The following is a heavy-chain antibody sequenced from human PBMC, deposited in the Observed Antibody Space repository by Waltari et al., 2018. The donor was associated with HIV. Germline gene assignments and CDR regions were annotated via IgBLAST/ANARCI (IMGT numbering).Heavy chain of an antibody. V-gene: IGHV3-30*18. D-gene: IGHD3-22*01. CDR2: IAYDGSNK. Sequence: QVQLVESGGGVVQPGRSLRLSCAASGFTFSSYGMHWVRPAPGKGLEGVAVIAYDGSNKYDADAVKGRFTISRDNSNNTLYLQMNSLRAEDTAVYYCAKDPYYYDSSGYADYFDYGGQGTLVTVSS. CDR1: GFTFSSYG. CDR3: AKDPYYYDSSGYADYFDY. J-gene: IGHJ4*02.